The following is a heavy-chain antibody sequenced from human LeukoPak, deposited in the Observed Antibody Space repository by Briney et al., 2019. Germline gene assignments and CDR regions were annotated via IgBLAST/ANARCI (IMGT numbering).Heavy chain of an antibody. V-gene: IGHV4-34*01. J-gene: IGHJ4*02. CDR2: INHSGST. CDR3: ARDQMYYYGSGSYYNPLFDY. CDR1: GGSFSGYY. D-gene: IGHD3-10*01. Sequence: PSETLSLTCAVYGGSFSGYYWSWIRQPPGKGQEWIGEINHSGSTNYNPSLKSRVTISVDTSKNQFSLKLSSVTAADTAVYYCARDQMYYYGSGSYYNPLFDYWGQGTLVTVSS.